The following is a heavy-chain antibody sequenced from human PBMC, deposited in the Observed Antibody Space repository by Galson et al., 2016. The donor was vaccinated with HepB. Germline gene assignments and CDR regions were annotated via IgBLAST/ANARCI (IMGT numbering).Heavy chain of an antibody. Sequence: TLSLTCTVSGGSISSGGYYWSWIRQHPGKGLEWNGYIYYSGSTYYNPSLKSRVTISVDTSKNQFSLKLRSVTAADTAVYYCARAPRAVAGSCKLFDYWGQGTLVTVSS. CDR1: GGSISSGGYY. V-gene: IGHV4-31*03. D-gene: IGHD6-19*01. CDR2: IYYSGST. CDR3: ARAPRAVAGSCKLFDY. J-gene: IGHJ4*02.